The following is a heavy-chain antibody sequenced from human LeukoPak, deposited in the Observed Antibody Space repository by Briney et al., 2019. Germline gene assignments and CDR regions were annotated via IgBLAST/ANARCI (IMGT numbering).Heavy chain of an antibody. CDR3: ATFQQSYSSGWYPLGY. V-gene: IGHV1-2*02. Sequence: ASVKVSCKASGYTFTGYYMHWVRQAPGQGLEWMGWINPNSGGTNYAQKFQGRVTMTRDTSISTAYMELSRLRSDDTAVYYCATFQQSYSSGWYPLGYWGQGILVTVSS. CDR1: GYTFTGYY. D-gene: IGHD6-19*01. CDR2: INPNSGGT. J-gene: IGHJ4*02.